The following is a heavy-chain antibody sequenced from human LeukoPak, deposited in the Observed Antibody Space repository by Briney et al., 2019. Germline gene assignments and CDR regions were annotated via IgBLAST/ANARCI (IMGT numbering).Heavy chain of an antibody. Sequence: PGGSLRLSCAASGFTFASYAMTWVRQAPGKGLEWVSAVSGSGGSTYSADSVKGRFTISRDNSKNTLYLQINSLRAEDTAVYYCARGGTAMVITNGYFDYWGQGTLVTVSS. CDR3: ARGGTAMVITNGYFDY. CDR2: VSGSGGST. D-gene: IGHD5-18*01. CDR1: GFTFASYA. V-gene: IGHV3-23*01. J-gene: IGHJ4*02.